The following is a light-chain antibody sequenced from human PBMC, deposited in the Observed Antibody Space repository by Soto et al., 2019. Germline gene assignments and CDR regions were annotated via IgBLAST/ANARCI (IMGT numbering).Light chain of an antibody. CDR2: GAS. Sequence: EIVMTQSPATLSVSPGERATLSCRASQSLTSNLAWYQQKPGQAPRRLIYGASTRATGIPARFSGSGSGTEFTLTISSLQSEDFAVYYCQQYNDWPSHITFGPGTKVDIK. CDR1: QSLTSN. V-gene: IGKV3-15*01. CDR3: QQYNDWPSHIT. J-gene: IGKJ3*01.